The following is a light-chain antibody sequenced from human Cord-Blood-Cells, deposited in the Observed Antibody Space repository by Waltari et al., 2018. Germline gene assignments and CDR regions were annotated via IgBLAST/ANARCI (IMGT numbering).Light chain of an antibody. Sequence: EIVITQSPATLSVSPGERATLSCRARQSVSSNLAWYQQKPDQAPRQLSYGASTRATCNPARISGHGSEREFNLTICSLQSVDFGVTYCQQYINWPPITVGQGTRLGIK. V-gene: IGKV3-15*01. J-gene: IGKJ5*01. CDR1: QSVSSN. CDR2: GAS. CDR3: QQYINWPPIT.